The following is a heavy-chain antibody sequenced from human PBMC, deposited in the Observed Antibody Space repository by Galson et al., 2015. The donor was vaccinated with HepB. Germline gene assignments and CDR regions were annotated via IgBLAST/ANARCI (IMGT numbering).Heavy chain of an antibody. CDR1: GYSFITYA. V-gene: IGHV1-3*01. CDR2: INAGNGNT. CDR3: VRGEVHYYYYGMDV. Sequence: SVKVACKAAGYSFITYAMHWMRQAPGQRLEWMGWINAGNGNTKYSQKFQGRVTITRDTSASTAYMELSSLRSEDTAVYYCVRGEVHYYYYGMDVWGQGTTVTVSS. J-gene: IGHJ6*02.